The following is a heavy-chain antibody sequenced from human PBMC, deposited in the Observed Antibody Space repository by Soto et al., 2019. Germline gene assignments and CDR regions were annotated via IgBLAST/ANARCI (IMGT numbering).Heavy chain of an antibody. D-gene: IGHD4-4*01. Sequence: ASVKVSCKASGYTFTSYYMHWVRQAPGQGPEWMGIINPSGGSTSYAQKFQGRVTMTRDTSTSTVYMELSSLRSEDTAVYYCARELSTVTTSLKKYYFDYWGQGTLVTVSS. J-gene: IGHJ4*02. CDR2: INPSGGST. V-gene: IGHV1-46*03. CDR3: ARELSTVTTSLKKYYFDY. CDR1: GYTFTSYY.